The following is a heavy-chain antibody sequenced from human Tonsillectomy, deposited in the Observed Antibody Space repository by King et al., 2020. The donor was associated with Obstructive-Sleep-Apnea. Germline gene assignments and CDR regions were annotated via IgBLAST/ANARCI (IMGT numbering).Heavy chain of an antibody. CDR2: VNSDGRST. D-gene: IGHD5-18*01. CDR3: ARGYSYAGGLFDS. V-gene: IGHV3-74*01. J-gene: IGHJ4*02. CDR1: GFTFSNYW. Sequence: VQLVESGGGLVQPGGSLRLSCVASGFTFSNYWMHWVRQAPGKGLVWVSRVNSDGRSTTYADSVKGRFTISKDIAKNTLYLHLDGLSAEDTAVYYCARGYSYAGGLFDSWGQGTLVTVSS.